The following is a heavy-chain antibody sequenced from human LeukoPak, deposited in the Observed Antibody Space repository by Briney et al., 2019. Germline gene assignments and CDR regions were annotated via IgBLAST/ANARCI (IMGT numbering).Heavy chain of an antibody. V-gene: IGHV1-2*02. CDR2: INPNSGGT. D-gene: IGHD3-3*01. CDR3: ARGTIFGVVIMYYFDY. Sequence: ASVKVSCKASGYTFTGYYMHWVRQAPGQGLEWMGWINPNSGGTNYAQKFQGRVTITRDTSASTAYMELSSLRSEDMAVYYCARGTIFGVVIMYYFDYWGQGTLVTVSS. CDR1: GYTFTGYY. J-gene: IGHJ4*02.